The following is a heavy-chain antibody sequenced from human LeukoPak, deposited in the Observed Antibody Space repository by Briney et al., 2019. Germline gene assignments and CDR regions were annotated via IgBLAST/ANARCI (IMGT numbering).Heavy chain of an antibody. Sequence: ASVNVSCKASGYTFTNYYIHWVRQAPGQGLEWMGIINPSGGSTSYAQGFQGRVTMTRDTSTSTVYMELSSLRSEDTAVYYCARHDSTAYYLDHWGRGTLVTVSS. CDR2: INPSGGST. J-gene: IGHJ4*02. CDR3: ARHDSTAYYLDH. D-gene: IGHD3-22*01. CDR1: GYTFTNYY. V-gene: IGHV1-46*01.